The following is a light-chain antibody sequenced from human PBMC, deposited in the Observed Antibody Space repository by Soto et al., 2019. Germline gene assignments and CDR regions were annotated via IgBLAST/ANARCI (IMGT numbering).Light chain of an antibody. V-gene: IGKV3-15*01. Sequence: EIVMTQSPATLSVSPGERVTLSCRASQFISNSLAWYQQRPGQPPRLLIYGASSRATGIPVRFSGSGSGTEFTLTISSLQSEDFAVYYCQQYNNWPITFGQGTKVDIK. CDR3: QQYNNWPIT. J-gene: IGKJ1*01. CDR1: QFISNS. CDR2: GAS.